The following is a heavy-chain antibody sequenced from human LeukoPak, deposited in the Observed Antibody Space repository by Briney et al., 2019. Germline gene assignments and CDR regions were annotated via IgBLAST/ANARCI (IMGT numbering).Heavy chain of an antibody. Sequence: GGSLRLSCAASGFTLSSYAMSWVRQGPGKGLEWVSAISVSGNTYHADSVKGRFTISRDNSKNTLFLQMNSLRTDDTAVYYCGREQSGSYIHAFDPWGQGTLVTVSS. CDR3: GREQSGSYIHAFDP. D-gene: IGHD3-3*01. CDR1: GFTLSSYA. V-gene: IGHV3-23*01. CDR2: ISVSGNT. J-gene: IGHJ5*02.